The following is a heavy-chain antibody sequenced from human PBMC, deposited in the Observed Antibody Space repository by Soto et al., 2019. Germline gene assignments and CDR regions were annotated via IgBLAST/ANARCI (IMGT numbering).Heavy chain of an antibody. CDR3: ARESLPPYCSGGSCYSERSYYYYYMDV. J-gene: IGHJ6*03. CDR2: IKPSGGST. Sequence: ASVKVSCKASGYTFTSYYMHWVRQAPGQGLEWMGIIKPSGGSTSYAQKFQGRVTMTRDTSTSTVYMELSSLRSEDTAVYYCARESLPPYCSGGSCYSERSYYYYYMDVWGKGTTVTVSS. V-gene: IGHV1-46*03. D-gene: IGHD2-15*01. CDR1: GYTFTSYY.